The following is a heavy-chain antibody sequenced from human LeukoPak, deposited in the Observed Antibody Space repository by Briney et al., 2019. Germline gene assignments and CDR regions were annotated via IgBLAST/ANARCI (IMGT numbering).Heavy chain of an antibody. J-gene: IGHJ2*01. D-gene: IGHD4-17*01. CDR2: IYYSGST. CDR1: GASISNYY. Sequence: PSETLSLTCTVSGASISNYYWTWIRQPPGKGLEWIGYIYYSGSTNYNPSLKSRVTISVDTSKNQFSLKLSSVTAADTAVYYCARREDYGDPSRFWYFDLWGRGTLVTVSS. V-gene: IGHV4-59*01. CDR3: ARREDYGDPSRFWYFDL.